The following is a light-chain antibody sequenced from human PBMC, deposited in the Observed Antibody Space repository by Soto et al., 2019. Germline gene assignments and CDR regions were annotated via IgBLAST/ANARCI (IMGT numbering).Light chain of an antibody. CDR2: KAS. Sequence: DIQMTQSPSTLSGSVGDRVTITCRASQTISSWLAWYQQKPGKAPKLLIYKASTLKSGVPSRFSGSGSGTEFTLTISILQPDDFETYYCQHYTSYSEAFCQGTKVELK. V-gene: IGKV1-5*03. CDR1: QTISSW. CDR3: QHYTSYSEA. J-gene: IGKJ1*01.